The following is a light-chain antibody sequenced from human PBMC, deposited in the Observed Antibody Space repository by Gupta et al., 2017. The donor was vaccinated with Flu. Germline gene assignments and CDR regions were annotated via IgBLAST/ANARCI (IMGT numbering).Light chain of an antibody. CDR3: QQDCTSLT. J-gene: IGKJ4*01. Sequence: EIVLTQSPDTLSLSPGERATLSCRASQIVDNYYLAWYQQKPGQAPRLLLYSTSKRATGTPDRFSGSGSGTDFTLTSTRLAPEDFAVYYWQQDCTSLTFGGGTKVEIK. CDR2: STS. V-gene: IGKV3-20*01. CDR1: QIVDNYY.